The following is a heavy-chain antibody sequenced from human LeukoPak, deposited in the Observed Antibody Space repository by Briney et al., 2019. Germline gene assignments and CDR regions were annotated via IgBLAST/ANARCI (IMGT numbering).Heavy chain of an antibody. J-gene: IGHJ4*02. D-gene: IGHD1-26*01. CDR1: GFTLSGDY. CDR3: AEGSGSLDY. CDR2: IFGAGTT. V-gene: IGHV3-53*01. Sequence: GGSLRLSCAASGFTLSGDYMSWVRQAPGKGLECVSVIFGAGTTYYADSVKGRFTISRDSSKNTVYLQMNSLRAEDTAVYYCAEGSGSLDYWGQGTLVTVSS.